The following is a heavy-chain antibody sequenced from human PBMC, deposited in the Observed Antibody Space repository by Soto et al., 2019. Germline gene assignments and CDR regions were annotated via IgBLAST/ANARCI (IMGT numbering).Heavy chain of an antibody. CDR2: IYYSGST. V-gene: IGHV4-39*01. D-gene: IGHD2-15*01. CDR1: GGSISSSSYY. CDR3: ASRYCSGGSCRRNWFDP. J-gene: IGHJ5*02. Sequence: SETLSLTCTVSGGSISSSSYYWGWIRQPPGKGLEWIGSIYYSGSTYYNPSLKSRVTISVDTSKNQFSLKLSSVTAADTAVYYCASRYCSGGSCRRNWFDPWAQGTLVTVSS.